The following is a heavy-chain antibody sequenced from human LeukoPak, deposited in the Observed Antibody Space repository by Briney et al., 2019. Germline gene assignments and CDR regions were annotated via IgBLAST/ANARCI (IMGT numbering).Heavy chain of an antibody. V-gene: IGHV4-59*12. Sequence: SETLSLTCTVSGGSISSYYWSWIRRPPGKGLEWIGYIYYSGSTYYNPSLKSRVTISVDTSKNQFSLKLSSVTAADTAVYYCAREIRGYCSGTSCYTWFDPWGQGTLVTVSS. CDR2: IYYSGST. J-gene: IGHJ5*02. CDR1: GGSISSYY. CDR3: AREIRGYCSGTSCYTWFDP. D-gene: IGHD2-2*02.